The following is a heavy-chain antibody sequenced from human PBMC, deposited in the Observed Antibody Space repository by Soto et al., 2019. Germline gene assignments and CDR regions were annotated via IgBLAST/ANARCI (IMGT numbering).Heavy chain of an antibody. J-gene: IGHJ5*01. D-gene: IGHD4-17*01. CDR2: ISGSGGST. V-gene: IGHV3-23*01. CDR1: GFTFSSYA. CDR3: AKPSVPRPRKTVTFDF. Sequence: EVQLLESGGGLVQPGGSLRLSCAASGFTFSSYAMSWVRQAPGKGLEWVSAISGSGGSTYYADSVKGRFTISRNNSKNTLYLQMNSLRADHTAVYYCAKPSVPRPRKTVTFDFWGQGTLVTVSS.